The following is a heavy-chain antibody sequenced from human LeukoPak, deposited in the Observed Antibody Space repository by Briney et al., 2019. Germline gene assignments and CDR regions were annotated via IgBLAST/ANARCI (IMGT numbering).Heavy chain of an antibody. CDR1: GFTFDDYA. D-gene: IGHD3-10*01. V-gene: IGHV3-9*01. J-gene: IGHJ6*02. Sequence: PGGSLRLSCAASGFTFDDYAMHWVRQAPGKGLECVSGISWNSGSIGYADSVKGRFTISRDNAKNSLYLQMNSLRAEDTALYYCAKDIRAYYYYYGMDVWGQGTTVTVSS. CDR2: ISWNSGSI. CDR3: AKDIRAYYYYYGMDV.